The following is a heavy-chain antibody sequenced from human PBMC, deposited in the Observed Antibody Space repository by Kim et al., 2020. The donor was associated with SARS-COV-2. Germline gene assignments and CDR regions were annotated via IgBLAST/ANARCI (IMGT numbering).Heavy chain of an antibody. V-gene: IGHV5-51*01. J-gene: IGHJ5*02. D-gene: IGHD3-3*01. Sequence: SPSFQGQVTISADKSISTAYLQWSSLKASDTAMYYCARLGRFVSNWFDPWGQGTLVTVSS. CDR3: ARLGRFVSNWFDP.